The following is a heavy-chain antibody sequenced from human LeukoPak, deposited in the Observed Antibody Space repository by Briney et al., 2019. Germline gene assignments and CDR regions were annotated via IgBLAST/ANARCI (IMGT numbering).Heavy chain of an antibody. D-gene: IGHD1-26*01. CDR1: GFTFSNYG. CDR2: ISNDGSNK. CDR3: AKETGRWELE. V-gene: IGHV3-30*18. Sequence: GRSLRLSCAASGFTFSNYGIHWVRQAPGKGLEWVAVISNDGSNKYYADSVKGRFTISRDNSENTLYLQMNSLRAEDTAVYYCAKETGRWELEWGQGTLVTVSP. J-gene: IGHJ4*02.